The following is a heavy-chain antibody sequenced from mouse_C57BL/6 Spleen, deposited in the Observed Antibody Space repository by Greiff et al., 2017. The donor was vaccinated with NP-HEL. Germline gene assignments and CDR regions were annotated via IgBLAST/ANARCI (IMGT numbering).Heavy chain of an antibody. CDR1: GYTFTSYG. J-gene: IGHJ4*01. V-gene: IGHV1-81*01. Sequence: VQLQQSGAELARPGASVKLSCKASGYTFTSYGISWVKQRTGQGLEWIGEIYPRSGNTYYNEKFKGKATLTADKSSSTAYMELRSLTSEDSAVYFCARDYGNYDVFFYYAMDYWGQGTSVTVSS. D-gene: IGHD2-1*01. CDR2: IYPRSGNT. CDR3: ARDYGNYDVFFYYAMDY.